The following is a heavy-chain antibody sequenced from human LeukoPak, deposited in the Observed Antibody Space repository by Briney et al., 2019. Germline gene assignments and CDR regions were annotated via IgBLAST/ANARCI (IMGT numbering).Heavy chain of an antibody. CDR2: ISYDGSNK. D-gene: IGHD1-26*01. V-gene: IGHV3-30*03. Sequence: GRSLRLSCAASGFTFSSYGMHWVHQAPGKGLEWVAVISYDGSNKYYAGSVKGRFTISRDNSKNTLYLQMNSLRAEDTAVYYCARSYYYFDYWGQGTLVTVSS. J-gene: IGHJ4*02. CDR3: ARSYYYFDY. CDR1: GFTFSSYG.